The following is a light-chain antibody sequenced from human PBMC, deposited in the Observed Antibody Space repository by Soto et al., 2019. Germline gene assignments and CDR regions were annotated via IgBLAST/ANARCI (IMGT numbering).Light chain of an antibody. CDR1: SSGGGEYKY. CDR3: SSYTTTTALYV. J-gene: IGLJ1*01. V-gene: IGLV2-14*03. CDR2: DVS. Sequence: QSVLTQPASVSGSPGQSITISCTESSSGGGEYKYASWYQQHPGTASKLIIYDVSNRPSGVSNRFSGSKSGSTASLTISGLQAEDEADYYCSSYTTTTALYVFGAGTKVTVL.